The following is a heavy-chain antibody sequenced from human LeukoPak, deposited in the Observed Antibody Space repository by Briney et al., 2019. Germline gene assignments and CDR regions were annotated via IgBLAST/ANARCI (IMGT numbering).Heavy chain of an antibody. CDR2: TYYRSKWYN. V-gene: IGHV6-1*01. J-gene: IGHJ6*04. CDR3: AGENQITMVRGVNYYYYGMDV. CDR1: GDSVSSNSAA. Sequence: SQTLSLTCAISGDSVSSNSAAWNWIRQSPSRGLEWLGRTYYRSKWYNDYAVSVKSRITINPDTSKNQFSLQLNSVTPEDTAVYYCAGENQITMVRGVNYYYYGMDVWGKGTTVTVSS. D-gene: IGHD3-10*01.